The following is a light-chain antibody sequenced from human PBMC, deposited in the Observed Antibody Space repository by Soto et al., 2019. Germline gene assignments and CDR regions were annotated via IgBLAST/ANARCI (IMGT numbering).Light chain of an antibody. CDR2: DVT. Sequence: QSVLTQPASVSGSPGQSITISCTGTSSDVGNYNYVSWYQQHPGRVPKLMIYDVTNRPTGVSNGFSGSTSGNTASLTVSGLQAEEEADYCCSSYTSTTTVVFGGGTKLTVL. CDR3: SSYTSTTTVV. J-gene: IGLJ2*01. V-gene: IGLV2-14*03. CDR1: SSDVGNYNY.